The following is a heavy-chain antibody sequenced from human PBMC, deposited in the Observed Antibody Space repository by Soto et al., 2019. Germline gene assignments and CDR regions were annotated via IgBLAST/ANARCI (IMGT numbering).Heavy chain of an antibody. CDR2: ISGSGGST. Sequence: EVQLLESGGGLVQPGGSLRLSCAASGYTFSSHAMSWVRQAPGKGLEWVSAISGSGGSTYYADSVKGRFTICRDNSKNMLYLQINILVVEDTAVYYCGKSWSDTCRVTPYFEDWGQGTLVPVSS. CDR3: GKSWSDTCRVTPYFED. J-gene: IGHJ4*02. CDR1: GYTFSSHA. D-gene: IGHD5-18*01. V-gene: IGHV3-23*01.